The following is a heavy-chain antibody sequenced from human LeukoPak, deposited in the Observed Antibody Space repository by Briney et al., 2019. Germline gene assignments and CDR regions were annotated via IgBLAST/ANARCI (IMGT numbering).Heavy chain of an antibody. CDR2: INTNTGNP. D-gene: IGHD3-22*01. V-gene: IGHV7-4-1*02. CDR3: ARVGGSYYYDSSGYLHYGMDV. Sequence: ASVKVSCKASGYTFTSYAMNWVRQAPGQGLEWMGWINTNTGNPTYAQGFTGRFVFSLDTSVSTAYLQISSLKAEDTAVYYCARVGGSYYYDSSGYLHYGMDVWGQGTTVTVSS. J-gene: IGHJ6*02. CDR1: GYTFTSYA.